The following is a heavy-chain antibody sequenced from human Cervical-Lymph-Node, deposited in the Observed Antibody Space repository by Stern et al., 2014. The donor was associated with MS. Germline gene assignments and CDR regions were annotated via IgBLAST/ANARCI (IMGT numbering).Heavy chain of an antibody. J-gene: IGHJ4*02. Sequence: QVQLVESGRGVVPPGRSLRLSCAGSGFIFSKFGMHWVRRAPGKGLEWVAASWYNASKEYYADSVKGRFTISRDNSKNTLYLQMNSLRIEDTAVYYCARDNYGGYLDYWGQGTRVTVSS. CDR2: SWYNASKE. CDR3: ARDNYGGYLDY. D-gene: IGHD4-23*01. CDR1: GFIFSKFG. V-gene: IGHV3-30*04.